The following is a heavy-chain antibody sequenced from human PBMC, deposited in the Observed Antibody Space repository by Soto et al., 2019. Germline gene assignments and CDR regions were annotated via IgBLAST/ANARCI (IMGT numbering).Heavy chain of an antibody. J-gene: IGHJ4*02. V-gene: IGHV1-69*06. D-gene: IGHD5-18*01. Sequence: PGQGLELMGGIIPIFGTANYAQKFQGRVTITADKSTSTAYMELSSLRSEDTAVYYCATLGGTAMVKIDYWGQGTLVTVSS. CDR3: ATLGGTAMVKIDY. CDR2: IIPIFGTA.